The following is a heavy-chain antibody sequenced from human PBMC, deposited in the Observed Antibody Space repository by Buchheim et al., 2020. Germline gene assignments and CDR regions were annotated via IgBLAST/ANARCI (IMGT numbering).Heavy chain of an antibody. CDR1: GDSVSSSSYY. V-gene: IGHV4-61*01. J-gene: IGHJ4*02. Sequence: QVQLQESGPGLVKPSETLSLTCTVSGDSVSSSSYYWSWIRQPPRKGLEWIGYSYYTGSTNYSPSLKSRVTISVDTSTNQFSLKLSSVTAADTAVYYCARESRYSYGFGNYWGQGTL. D-gene: IGHD5-18*01. CDR3: ARESRYSYGFGNY. CDR2: SYYTGST.